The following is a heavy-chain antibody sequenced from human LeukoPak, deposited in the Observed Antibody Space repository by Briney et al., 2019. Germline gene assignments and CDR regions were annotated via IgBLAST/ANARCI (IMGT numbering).Heavy chain of an antibody. D-gene: IGHD1-26*01. CDR3: ARNTRGSLSYFDY. CDR2: VSAGGSTV. J-gene: IGHJ4*02. Sequence: PGGSLRLSCEASEFTFSDHYMSWIRQAPGKGLEWVSYVSAGGSTVYYADSVMGRFTISRDNVKKSLYPQMHSLRAEDTAVYYCARNTRGSLSYFDYWGQGTLVTVSS. V-gene: IGHV3-11*01. CDR1: EFTFSDHY.